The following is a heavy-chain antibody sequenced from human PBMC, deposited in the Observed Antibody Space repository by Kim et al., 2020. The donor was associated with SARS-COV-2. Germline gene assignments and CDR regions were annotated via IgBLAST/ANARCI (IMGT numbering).Heavy chain of an antibody. CDR3: AKSPRAGWEAILGEFFQH. Sequence: GGSLRLSCAASGFTFSSYAMYWVRQAPGKGLEWVSGISGGGGGTYYTDSVKGRFTISRDNSKSTLYLEMKSLRAEDTATYYCAKSPRAGWEAILGEFFQHWGQGTLVIVSS. CDR2: ISGGGGGT. CDR1: GFTFSSYA. V-gene: IGHV3-23*01. J-gene: IGHJ1*01. D-gene: IGHD1-26*01.